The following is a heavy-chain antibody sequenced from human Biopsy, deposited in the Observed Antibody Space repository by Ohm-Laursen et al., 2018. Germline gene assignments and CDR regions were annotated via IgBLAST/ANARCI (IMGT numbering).Heavy chain of an antibody. Sequence: VKVSCKASGGTFTNYAISWARQAPGQGLEWMGWINAKTGDTNYAQKFQGRVTMTRDTSISTAYVDLSSLRSDDTAVYYCTRGGYYYDSLAYYYWFDPWGQGTLVTVSS. D-gene: IGHD3-22*01. CDR1: GGTFTNYA. CDR2: INAKTGDT. CDR3: TRGGYYYDSLAYYYWFDP. V-gene: IGHV1-2*02. J-gene: IGHJ5*02.